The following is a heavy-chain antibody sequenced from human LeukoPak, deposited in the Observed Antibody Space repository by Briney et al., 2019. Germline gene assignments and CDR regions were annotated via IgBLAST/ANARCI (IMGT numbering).Heavy chain of an antibody. CDR3: AREGLAYCGGDCYRLDY. J-gene: IGHJ4*02. CDR2: IYHSGST. V-gene: IGHV4-38-2*02. D-gene: IGHD2-21*02. CDR1: AHSISSGYY. Sequence: SETLSLTCTVSAHSISSGYYWGWIRQPPGKGLEWIGSIYHSGSTYYNPSLKSRVTISVDTSKSQFSLKLSSVTAADTAVYYCAREGLAYCGGDCYRLDYWGQGTLVTVSS.